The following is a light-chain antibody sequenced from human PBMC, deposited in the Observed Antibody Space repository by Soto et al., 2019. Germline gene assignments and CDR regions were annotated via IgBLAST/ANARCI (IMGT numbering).Light chain of an antibody. CDR3: QQRSNWPWT. V-gene: IGKV3-11*01. CDR1: QSLNNN. Sequence: EILLTQSPATLSVSPGERATLSCRASQSLNNNLAWYQHQPGLPPRLLIYGASTRTTGIPARFSGSGSGTDFTLTISSLEPEDFAVYYCQQRSNWPWTFGQGTKVDIK. CDR2: GAS. J-gene: IGKJ1*01.